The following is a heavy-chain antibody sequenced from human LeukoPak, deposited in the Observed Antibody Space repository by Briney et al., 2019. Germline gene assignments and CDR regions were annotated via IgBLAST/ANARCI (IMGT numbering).Heavy chain of an antibody. V-gene: IGHV4-30-2*01. CDR1: GGSISSYS. J-gene: IGHJ4*02. CDR2: IHHSGST. Sequence: SETLSLTCTVSGGSISSYSWNWIRQPPGKGLEWLGYIHHSGSTSYNPSLKSRVTISVDRSKNQFSLKLSSATAADTAVYYCAKGYYYGSGTYADPFDFWGQGALVTVSS. CDR3: AKGYYYGSGTYADPFDF. D-gene: IGHD3-10*01.